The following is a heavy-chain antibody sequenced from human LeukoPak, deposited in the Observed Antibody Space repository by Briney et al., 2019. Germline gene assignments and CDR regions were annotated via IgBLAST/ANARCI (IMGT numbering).Heavy chain of an antibody. V-gene: IGHV3-30*02. D-gene: IGHD6-19*01. CDR1: GFAFSRFG. J-gene: IGHJ4*02. CDR2: IRYDGNEK. Sequence: GGSLRLSCAASGFAFSRFGMHWVRQPPGKGLEWGSFIRYDGNEKYYEDSVKGRFTISRDNSKNTLYLQMNSLRDDDTAVYYCAKDVVGQQWVENYWGQGTLVTVSS. CDR3: AKDVVGQQWVENY.